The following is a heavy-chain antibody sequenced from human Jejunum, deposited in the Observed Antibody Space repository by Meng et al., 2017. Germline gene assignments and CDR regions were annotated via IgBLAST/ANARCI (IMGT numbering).Heavy chain of an antibody. CDR2: IRSKTNNYAT. CDR3: TRTFPYDSSVYYYDAFDF. J-gene: IGHJ3*01. Sequence: ESLKISCAASGFTFSGLTIHWVRQASGKGLGWVGRIRSKTNNYATAFGASVKGRFSISRDDSENTAYLQMNSLKTEDTALYYCTRTFPYDSSVYYYDAFDFWGQGTMVTVSS. CDR1: GFTFSGLT. V-gene: IGHV3-73*01. D-gene: IGHD3-22*01.